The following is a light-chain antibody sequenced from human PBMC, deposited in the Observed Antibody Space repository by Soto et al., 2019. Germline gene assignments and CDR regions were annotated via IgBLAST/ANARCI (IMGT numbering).Light chain of an antibody. Sequence: DVVMTQSPVSLPVSLGQPASISCRSNQSLVHSDGIAYFSWFQQRPGRSPRRLIYKVSNRDSGVPARYSGRGSGTDFALKITRVDAEDVGVHYCMQGTHWPITFGQGTRLEIK. J-gene: IGKJ5*01. CDR1: QSLVHSDGIAY. V-gene: IGKV2-30*02. CDR3: MQGTHWPIT. CDR2: KVS.